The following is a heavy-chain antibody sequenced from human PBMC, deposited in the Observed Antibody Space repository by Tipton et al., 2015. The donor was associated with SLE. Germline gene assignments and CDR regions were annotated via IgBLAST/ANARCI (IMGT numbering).Heavy chain of an antibody. J-gene: IGHJ5*02. V-gene: IGHV4-39*07. D-gene: IGHD2-2*02. Sequence: TLSLTCTVSGASVGHTRFFRGWLRPPPGKGLEWIGGNLSNGVTSYNPSLKSRITISLDTSKNQFSLKLTSMTAADTAVYYCARYTVRHMDDPWGQGILVTV. CDR3: ARYTVRHMDDP. CDR1: GASVGHTRFF. CDR2: NLSNGVT.